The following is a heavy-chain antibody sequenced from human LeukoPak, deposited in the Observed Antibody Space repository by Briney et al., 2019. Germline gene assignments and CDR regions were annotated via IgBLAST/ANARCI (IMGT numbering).Heavy chain of an antibody. V-gene: IGHV3-21*01. CDR3: ARGGLGQLWFDY. CDR1: GFTFSSYS. Sequence: GGSLRLSCAASGFTFSSYSMNWVRQAPGKGLEWVSSISSSSSYIYYADSVKGRFTISRDNAKNSLYLQMNSLRAEDTAVYYCARGGLGQLWFDYWGQGTLVTVSS. J-gene: IGHJ4*02. D-gene: IGHD5-18*01. CDR2: ISSSSSYI.